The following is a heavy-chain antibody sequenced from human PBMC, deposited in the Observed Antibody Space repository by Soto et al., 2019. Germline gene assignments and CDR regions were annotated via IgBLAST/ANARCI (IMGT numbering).Heavy chain of an antibody. V-gene: IGHV1-18*01. CDR2: ISAYNGNT. J-gene: IGHJ6*03. D-gene: IGHD3-3*01. CDR3: ARRAFWSGYGYYYMDV. CDR1: CYTLSRFG. Sequence: APVKGFCKASCYTLSRFGISWGRQAPGQGLEWMGWISAYNGNTNYAQKLQGRVTMTTDTSTSTAYMELRSLRSDDTAVYYCARRAFWSGYGYYYMDVWGKGTTVTVSS.